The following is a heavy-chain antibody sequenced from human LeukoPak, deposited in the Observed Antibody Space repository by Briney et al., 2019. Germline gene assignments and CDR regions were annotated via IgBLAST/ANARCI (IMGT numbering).Heavy chain of an antibody. CDR1: GYTFTSYA. V-gene: IGHV1-2*04. CDR3: ARGSWGKITIFGVAPPDY. D-gene: IGHD3-3*01. CDR2: INPNSGGT. Sequence: ASVRVSCKASGYTFTSYAMHWVRQAPGQRLEWMGWINPNSGGTNYAQKFQGWVTMTRDTSISTAYMELSRLRSDDTAVYYCARGSWGKITIFGVAPPDYWGQGTLVTVSS. J-gene: IGHJ4*02.